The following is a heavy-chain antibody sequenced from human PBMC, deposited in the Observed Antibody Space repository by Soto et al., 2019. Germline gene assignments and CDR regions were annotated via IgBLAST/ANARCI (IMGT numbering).Heavy chain of an antibody. CDR3: AKDPQPHSVTYRFDP. CDR2: ISGSGGST. D-gene: IGHD4-17*01. CDR1: GFTFSSYA. J-gene: IGHJ5*02. Sequence: LRLSCAASGFTFSSYAMSWVRQAPGKGLEWVSAISGSGGSTYYADSVKGRFTISRDNSKNTLYLQMNSLRAEDTAVYYCAKDPQPHSVTYRFDPWGQGTLVTVSS. V-gene: IGHV3-23*01.